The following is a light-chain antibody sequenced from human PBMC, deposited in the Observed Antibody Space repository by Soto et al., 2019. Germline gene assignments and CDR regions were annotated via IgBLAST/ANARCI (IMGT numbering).Light chain of an antibody. Sequence: DIVMTQSPDSLAVSLGERATINCKSSQSVLYSSNNKNYLAWYQQKPGQPPKLLIYWASTRESGVPDRFSGSGSGTDFTLTISSLQSEDVAVYYCQQYYITPYFGGGTKVEIK. V-gene: IGKV4-1*01. CDR3: QQYYITPY. CDR1: QSVLYSSNNKNY. CDR2: WAS. J-gene: IGKJ4*01.